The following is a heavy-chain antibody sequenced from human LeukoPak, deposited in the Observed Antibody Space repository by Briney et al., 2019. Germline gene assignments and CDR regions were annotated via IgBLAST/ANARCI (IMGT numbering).Heavy chain of an antibody. J-gene: IGHJ2*01. CDR1: GFTFSSYG. Sequence: PGRSLRLSCAASGFTFSSYGMHWVRQAPGKGLEWVAVISYDGSNRYYADSVKGRFTISRDNSKYTLYLQMNSLRAEDTAVYYCARSLDDWYFDLWGRGTLVTVSS. CDR2: ISYDGSNR. V-gene: IGHV3-30*03. CDR3: ARSLDDWYFDL.